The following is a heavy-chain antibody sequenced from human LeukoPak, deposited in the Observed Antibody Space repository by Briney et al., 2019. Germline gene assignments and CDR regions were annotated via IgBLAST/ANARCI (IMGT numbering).Heavy chain of an antibody. CDR2: INSDGSRT. V-gene: IGHV3-74*01. D-gene: IGHD5/OR15-5a*01. CDR3: ARGGPVKSIYDPHWYDP. J-gene: IGHJ5*02. CDR1: GFTFSSYW. Sequence: GVSLRLSCAASGFTFSSYWLHWVRQTPGKGLAWVSRINSDGSRTNYADSVKGRFTSSRDNAKNTLYLQMNSLRVEDTAVYFCARGGPVKSIYDPHWYDPWGQGTLVTVSS.